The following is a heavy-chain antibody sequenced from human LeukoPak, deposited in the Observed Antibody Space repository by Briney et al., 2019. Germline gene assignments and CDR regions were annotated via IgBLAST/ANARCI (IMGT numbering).Heavy chain of an antibody. CDR1: GGTFSSYA. V-gene: IGHV1-18*01. Sequence: GASVKVSCKASGGTFSSYAISWVRQAPGQGLEWMGWISAYNGNTNYAQKLQGRVTMTTDTSTSTAYMELRSLRSDDTAVYYCARDGRFRGKGPIPGGYWGQGTLVTVSS. D-gene: IGHD3-10*01. CDR3: ARDGRFRGKGPIPGGY. J-gene: IGHJ4*02. CDR2: ISAYNGNT.